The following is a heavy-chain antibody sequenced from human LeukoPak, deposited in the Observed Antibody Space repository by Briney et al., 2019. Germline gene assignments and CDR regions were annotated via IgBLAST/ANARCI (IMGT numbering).Heavy chain of an antibody. CDR2: MDSDGSIT. CDR1: GFMFSSYW. V-gene: IGHV3-74*01. CDR3: ARVPGKGYGSGSYSLGL. D-gene: IGHD3-10*01. Sequence: QPGGSLRLSCVVSGFMFSSYWMHWVRQVPGKGLVWVSSMDSDGSITTYADSVKGRFTISRDNAKNSLYLQMNSLRAEDTAVYYCARVPGKGYGSGSYSLGLWGQGTLVTVSS. J-gene: IGHJ4*02.